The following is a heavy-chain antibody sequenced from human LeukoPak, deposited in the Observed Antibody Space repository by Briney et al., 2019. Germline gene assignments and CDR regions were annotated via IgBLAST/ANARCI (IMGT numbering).Heavy chain of an antibody. CDR1: GXTFTSYA. J-gene: IGHJ4*02. CDR3: VKGEGGGSGSYYIVLLAIDY. D-gene: IGHD3-10*01. Sequence: GAPLRLSCSASGXTFTSYAMHWVRQAPGKGLEYVSANSSNGGSTYYAHSEKDRSTIPRDNSKNTLYLQMSSLRAEDAAVYYCVKGEGGGSGSYYIVLLAIDYWGQGALVTVSS. CDR2: NSSNGGST. V-gene: IGHV3-64D*06.